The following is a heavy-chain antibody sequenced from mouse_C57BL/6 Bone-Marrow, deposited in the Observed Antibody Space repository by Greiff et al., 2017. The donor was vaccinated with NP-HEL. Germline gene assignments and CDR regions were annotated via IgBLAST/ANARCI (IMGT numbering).Heavy chain of an antibody. D-gene: IGHD2-5*01. CDR1: GFTFSDYY. J-gene: IGHJ3*01. Sequence: EVKVVESGGGLVQPGGSLKLSCAASGFTFSDYYMYWVRQTPEKRLEWVAYISNGGGSTYYPDTVKGRFTISRDNAKNTLYLQMSRLKSEDTAMYYCARHSPTIVTTFAYWGQGTLVTVSA. V-gene: IGHV5-12*01. CDR3: ARHSPTIVTTFAY. CDR2: ISNGGGST.